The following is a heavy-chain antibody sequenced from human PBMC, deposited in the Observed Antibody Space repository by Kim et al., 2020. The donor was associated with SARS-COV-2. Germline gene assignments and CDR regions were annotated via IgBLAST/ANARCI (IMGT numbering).Heavy chain of an antibody. J-gene: IGHJ4*02. CDR2: IYVGGST. Sequence: SETLSLTCTVSGGSITGGYYWSWIRQHPGKGLEWVGFIYVGGSTYFNSSFKSRGSISVDTSQNQFSLTLTSVTAADTAVYYCARTSTIGYCSGGTCYSSGFFDYWGQGTLAT. CDR3: ARTSTIGYCSGGTCYSSGFFDY. CDR1: GGSITGGYY. D-gene: IGHD2-15*01. V-gene: IGHV4-31*03.